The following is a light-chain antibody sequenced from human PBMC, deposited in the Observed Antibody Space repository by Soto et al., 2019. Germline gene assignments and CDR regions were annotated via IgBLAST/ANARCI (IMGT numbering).Light chain of an antibody. CDR2: DAS. CDR1: QSVTSY. Sequence: EIVMTQSPGTLSLSPGERATLSCRASQSVTSYLAWYQQKPGQAPRLLIYDASDRATGIPDRFSGSGSGTDFTLTISRLAPEDFAVYYCQQYGDSPVTFGQGTKVDIK. CDR3: QQYGDSPVT. J-gene: IGKJ1*01. V-gene: IGKV3-20*01.